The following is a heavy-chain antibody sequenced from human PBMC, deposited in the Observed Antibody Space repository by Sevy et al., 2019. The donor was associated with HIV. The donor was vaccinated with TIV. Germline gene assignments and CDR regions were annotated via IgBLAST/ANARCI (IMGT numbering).Heavy chain of an antibody. Sequence: GKSLKISCSASGFTFSSYAMHWVRQAAGKGLQYVSAISSNGGSTYYADSVKGRFTISRDNSKNTLYLQMSSLRAEDTAVYYCVKRWLDGGHFDYWGQGTLVTVSS. D-gene: IGHD6-19*01. V-gene: IGHV3-64D*06. CDR3: VKRWLDGGHFDY. CDR2: ISSNGGST. J-gene: IGHJ4*02. CDR1: GFTFSSYA.